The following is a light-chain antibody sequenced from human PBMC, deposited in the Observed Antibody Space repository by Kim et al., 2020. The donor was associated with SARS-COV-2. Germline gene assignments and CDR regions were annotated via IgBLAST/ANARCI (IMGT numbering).Light chain of an antibody. J-gene: IGKJ5*01. Sequence: DIVMTQSPDSLAVSLGERATINCRSSQSLLYSSNNKNYLAWYQQKPGQPPKLLIHWASTRESGVPDRFSGSGSGTDFTLTISSLQVEDVAVYSCQQYYSIPTFGQGTRLEIK. CDR2: WAS. V-gene: IGKV4-1*01. CDR1: QSLLYSSNNKNY. CDR3: QQYYSIPT.